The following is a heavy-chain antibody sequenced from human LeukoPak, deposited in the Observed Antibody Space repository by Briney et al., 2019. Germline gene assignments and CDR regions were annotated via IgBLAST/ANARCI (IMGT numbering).Heavy chain of an antibody. V-gene: IGHV1-8*01. Sequence: GASVKVSCKASGYTFTSYDINWVRQATGQGLEWMGWMNPNSGNTGYAQKLQGRVTMTRNTSISTAYMELSSLRSEDTAVYYCATWPYSSGRTPLDYWGQGTLVTVSS. J-gene: IGHJ4*02. CDR1: GYTFTSYD. D-gene: IGHD6-19*01. CDR3: ATWPYSSGRTPLDY. CDR2: MNPNSGNT.